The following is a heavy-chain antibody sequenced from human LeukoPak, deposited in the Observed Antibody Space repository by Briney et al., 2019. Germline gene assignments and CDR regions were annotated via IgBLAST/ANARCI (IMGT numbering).Heavy chain of an antibody. CDR3: ARDIMVRGRSHYYYGMDV. CDR1: GFTVSNNY. D-gene: IGHD3-10*01. Sequence: GGSLRLSCAASGFTVSNNYMSWVRQAPGKGLEWVSVIYSGGSTYYADSVKGRFTISRDNFKNTVYLQMYNLRAEDTAVYYCARDIMVRGRSHYYYGMDVWGQGTTVTVSS. V-gene: IGHV3-66*01. CDR2: IYSGGST. J-gene: IGHJ6*02.